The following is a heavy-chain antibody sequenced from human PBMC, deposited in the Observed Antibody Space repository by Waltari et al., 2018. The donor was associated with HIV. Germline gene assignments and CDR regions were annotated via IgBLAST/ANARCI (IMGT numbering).Heavy chain of an antibody. CDR3: ARGGYGWLPDGY. D-gene: IGHD5-18*01. CDR2: ISYDGSNK. V-gene: IGHV3-30-3*01. Sequence: QVQLVESGGGVVQPGRSLRLSCAASGFTSSSYAIHWVRQAPGKGLEWVAVISYDGSNKYYADSVKGRFTISRDNSKNTLYLQMNSLRAEDTAVYYCARGGYGWLPDGYWGQGTLVTVSS. CDR1: GFTSSSYA. J-gene: IGHJ4*02.